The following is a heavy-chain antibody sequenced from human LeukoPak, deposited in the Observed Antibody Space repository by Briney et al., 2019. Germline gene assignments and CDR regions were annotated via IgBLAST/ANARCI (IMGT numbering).Heavy chain of an antibody. D-gene: IGHD2-21*02. CDR1: GFTFSTYE. CDR3: ARGDGGYYYGMDV. CDR2: ISSGGTTI. V-gene: IGHV3-48*03. J-gene: IGHJ6*02. Sequence: GGSLRLSCAASGFTFSTYEMNWVRQAPGEGLEWVSYISSGGTTIYYADSAKGRFTISRDNAKNLLYLQMNSLRAEDTAVYYCARGDGGYYYGMDVWGQGTTVTVSS.